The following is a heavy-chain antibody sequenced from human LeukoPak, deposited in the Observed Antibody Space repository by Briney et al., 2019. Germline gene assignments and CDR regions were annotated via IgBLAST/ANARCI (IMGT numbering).Heavy chain of an antibody. CDR3: ARTLRFAFYYYMDV. J-gene: IGHJ6*03. CDR2: IYYSGST. Sequence: SETLSLTCTVSGGSISSYFWSWIRQPPGKGLEWIGYIYYSGSTNYNPSLKSRVTISVDTSKNQFSLKLTSVTAADTAVYYCARTLRFAFYYYMDVWGKGTTVTVSS. V-gene: IGHV4-59*01. CDR1: GGSISSYF. D-gene: IGHD3-3*01.